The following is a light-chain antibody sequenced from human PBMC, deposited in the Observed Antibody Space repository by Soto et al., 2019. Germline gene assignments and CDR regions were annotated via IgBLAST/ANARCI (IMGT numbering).Light chain of an antibody. CDR2: EVT. J-gene: IGLJ1*01. V-gene: IGLV2-14*01. Sequence: QSVLPQPASVSGSPGQSITISCTGTSSDVGGYDYVSWYQQHPDKAPKLIIYEVTDRPSGVSSRFSGSKSGNTASLTISGLQAEDEADYYCSSLTSGSTRVFGTGTKVTVL. CDR3: SSLTSGSTRV. CDR1: SSDVGGYDY.